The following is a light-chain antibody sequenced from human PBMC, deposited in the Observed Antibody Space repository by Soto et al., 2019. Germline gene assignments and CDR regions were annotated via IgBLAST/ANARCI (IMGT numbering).Light chain of an antibody. V-gene: IGKV1-5*01. CDR1: QSISTW. CDR2: DAS. J-gene: IGKJ1*01. Sequence: DIQMTQSPSTLSASVGDSVTNTCRASQSISTWLAWYQQKPGKAPNLLIYDASSLASGVPSRFSGSGSGTEFTLTISSLQPDDFATFYCQQYNSHSKTFGQGTKVDIK. CDR3: QQYNSHSKT.